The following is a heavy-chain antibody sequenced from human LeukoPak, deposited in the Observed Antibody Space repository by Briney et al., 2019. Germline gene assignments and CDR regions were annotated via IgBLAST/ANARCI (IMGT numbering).Heavy chain of an antibody. CDR3: ASIQYFDWLYAFDL. D-gene: IGHD3-9*01. Sequence: PSETLSLTCTVSGGSISSSNYYWGWIRQPPGKGLEWIGSIYYSGSTYDNPSLKGRITISVDTSKNQFSLKLSSVTAADTAIYYCASIQYFDWLYAFDLWGQGTMVTVSS. V-gene: IGHV4-39*01. CDR2: IYYSGST. J-gene: IGHJ3*01. CDR1: GGSISSSNYY.